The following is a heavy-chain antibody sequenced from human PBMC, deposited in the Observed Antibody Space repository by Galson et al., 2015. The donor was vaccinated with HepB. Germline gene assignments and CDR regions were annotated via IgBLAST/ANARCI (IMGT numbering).Heavy chain of an antibody. Sequence: SLRLSCAGSGFTFSSYGMQWVRQAPGQGLEWVAVISYDGRNKYHSDSVKGRFTITRDNSRSTLYLQMNSLRPEDTAVYYCVKDLRADRWELLPSDYWGQGTLVTVSS. V-gene: IGHV3-30*18. CDR1: GFTFSSYG. CDR2: ISYDGRNK. CDR3: VKDLRADRWELLPSDY. D-gene: IGHD1-26*01. J-gene: IGHJ4*02.